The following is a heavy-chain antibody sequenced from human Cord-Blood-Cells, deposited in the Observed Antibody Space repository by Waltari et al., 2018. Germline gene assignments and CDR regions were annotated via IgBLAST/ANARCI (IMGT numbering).Heavy chain of an antibody. CDR2: IKSKTDGGTT. CDR1: GFTFSNAW. Sequence: EVQLVESGGGLVKPGGSLRLSCAASGFTFSNAWMSWVRQAPGKGLEWVGRIKSKTDGGTTDYAEPVKGRFTISRDDSKNTLYLQMNSLKTEDTAVYYCTTEWGSGSYFDYWGQGTLVTVSS. J-gene: IGHJ4*02. D-gene: IGHD1-26*01. CDR3: TTEWGSGSYFDY. V-gene: IGHV3-15*01.